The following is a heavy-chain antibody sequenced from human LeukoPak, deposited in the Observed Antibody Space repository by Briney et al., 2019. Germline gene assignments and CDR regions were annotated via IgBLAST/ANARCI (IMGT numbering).Heavy chain of an antibody. Sequence: SETLSLTCTVSGGSISSYYWSWVRQPPGKGLEWIGYIYYSGSTNYNPSLKSRVTISVDTSKNQFSLKLSTVTAADTAVYYCARHTPGGDPLRFLSPWGQGTLVTVSS. D-gene: IGHD3-3*01. CDR3: ARHTPGGDPLRFLSP. CDR1: GGSISSYY. J-gene: IGHJ4*02. V-gene: IGHV4-59*08. CDR2: IYYSGST.